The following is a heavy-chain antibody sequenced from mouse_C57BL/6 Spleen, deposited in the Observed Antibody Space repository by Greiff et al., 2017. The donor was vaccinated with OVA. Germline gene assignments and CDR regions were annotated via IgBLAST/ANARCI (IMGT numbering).Heavy chain of an antibody. CDR1: GYTFTSYW. Sequence: VQLQQPGAELVRPGTSVKLSCKASGYTFTSYWMHWVKQRPGQGLEWIGVIDPSDSYTNYNQKFKGKATLTVDTSSSTAYMQLSSLTSEDSAVYYCASSLYYGSSRDFDYWGQGTTLTVSS. D-gene: IGHD1-1*01. CDR2: IDPSDSYT. V-gene: IGHV1-59*01. CDR3: ASSLYYGSSRDFDY. J-gene: IGHJ2*01.